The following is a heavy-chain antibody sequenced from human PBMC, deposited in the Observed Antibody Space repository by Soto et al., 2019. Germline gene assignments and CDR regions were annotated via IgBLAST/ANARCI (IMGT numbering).Heavy chain of an antibody. CDR1: GFIFSSYG. CDR3: AKPLFYSDRWYFDY. V-gene: IGHV3-30*18. Sequence: PGGSLRLSWAASGFIFSSYGMHWVRQAPGKGLEWVTVISYDGTGSYYADSVKGRFTISRDNSKNTVYLQMNSLRAEDTAVYYCAKPLFYSDRWYFDYWGQGIPVTVS. CDR2: ISYDGTGS. J-gene: IGHJ4*02. D-gene: IGHD3-9*01.